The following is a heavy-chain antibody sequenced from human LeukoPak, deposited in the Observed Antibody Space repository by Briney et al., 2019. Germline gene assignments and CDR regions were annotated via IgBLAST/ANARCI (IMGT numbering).Heavy chain of an antibody. CDR3: ARDISSRWWIDY. Sequence: PGGSLRLSCAASGFTFSSYSMNWVRQAPGKGLEWVSSISSSSSYIYYADSVKGRFTISRDNAKNSLYLQMNSLRAEDTAVYYCARDISSRWWIDYWGQGTLVTVSS. V-gene: IGHV3-21*01. CDR2: ISSSSSYI. D-gene: IGHD5-24*01. CDR1: GFTFSSYS. J-gene: IGHJ4*02.